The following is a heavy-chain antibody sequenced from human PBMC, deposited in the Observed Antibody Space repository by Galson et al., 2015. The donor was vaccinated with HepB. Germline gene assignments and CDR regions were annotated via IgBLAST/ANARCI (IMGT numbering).Heavy chain of an antibody. CDR2: ISTGGSTI. J-gene: IGHJ4*02. Sequence: SLRLSCAASGFNFSDYYMSWIRQAPGKGLEWVSYISTGGSTIYYADSVKGRFTISRDNAKNSLYLQMNSLRAEDTAVYYCARSMARIVAPISDYWGQGTLVTVSP. V-gene: IGHV3-11*01. CDR3: ARSMARIVAPISDY. D-gene: IGHD5-12*01. CDR1: GFNFSDYY.